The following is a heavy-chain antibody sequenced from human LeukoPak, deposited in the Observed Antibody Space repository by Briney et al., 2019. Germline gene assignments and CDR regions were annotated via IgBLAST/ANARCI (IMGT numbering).Heavy chain of an antibody. Sequence: ASVKVSCKASGYTFTSYDINWVRQATGQGLEGMGWMNPNSGNTGYAQKFQGRVTMTRNTSISTAYMELSGLRSEDTAVYYCAIAAAGTYPDYWGQGTLVTVSS. CDR3: AIAAAGTYPDY. CDR2: MNPNSGNT. J-gene: IGHJ4*02. CDR1: GYTFTSYD. V-gene: IGHV1-8*01. D-gene: IGHD6-13*01.